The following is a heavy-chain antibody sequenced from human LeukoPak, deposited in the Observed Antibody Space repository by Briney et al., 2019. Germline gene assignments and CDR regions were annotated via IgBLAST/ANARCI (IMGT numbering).Heavy chain of an antibody. V-gene: IGHV3-30-3*01. D-gene: IGHD3-9*01. CDR1: GFTFSSYA. Sequence: GGSLRLSCAASGFTFSSYAMHWVRQAPGKGLEWVAVISYDGSNKYYADSVKGRFTISRDNSKNTLYLQMNSLRAEDTAVYYCARDYYDILTGFYGMDVWGQGTTVTVSS. J-gene: IGHJ6*02. CDR3: ARDYYDILTGFYGMDV. CDR2: ISYDGSNK.